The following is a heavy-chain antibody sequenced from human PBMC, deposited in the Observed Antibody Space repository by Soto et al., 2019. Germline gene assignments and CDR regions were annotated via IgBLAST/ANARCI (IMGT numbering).Heavy chain of an antibody. V-gene: IGHV1-69*13. CDR2: IIPLFGTE. D-gene: IGHD3-10*01. CDR3: ATELGENPASPFDA. CDR1: GVTFSSET. J-gene: IGHJ4*02. Sequence: SVKVSCKASGVTFSSETLGWVRQAPGQGLEWVGGIIPLFGTESYAQKFQGRVTITADESTSTVYMELSSLRSDDTAVYFCATELGENPASPFDAWGQGTLVTVSS.